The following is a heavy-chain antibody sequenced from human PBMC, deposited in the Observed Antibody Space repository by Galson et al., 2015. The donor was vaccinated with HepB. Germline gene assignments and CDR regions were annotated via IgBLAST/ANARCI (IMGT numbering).Heavy chain of an antibody. D-gene: IGHD6-19*01. J-gene: IGHJ6*02. CDR3: ARDRGSGWARYYYGMDV. V-gene: IGHV3-48*02. CDR1: GFTFSSHS. Sequence: SLRLSCAASGFTFSSHSMNWVRQAPGKGLEWVSYISSSSSTIYYADSVKGRFTISRDNAKNSLYLQMNSLRDEDTAVYYCARDRGSGWARYYYGMDVWGQGTTLTVSS. CDR2: ISSSSSTI.